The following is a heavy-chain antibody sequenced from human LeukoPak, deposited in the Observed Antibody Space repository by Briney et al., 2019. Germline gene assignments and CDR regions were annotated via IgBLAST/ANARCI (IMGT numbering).Heavy chain of an antibody. D-gene: IGHD1-7*01. CDR2: ISRTSESI. V-gene: IGHV3-21*01. CDR3: ARGATDTTRWFDP. CDR1: GFTSNAYS. Sequence: GGSLRLSCAASGFTSNAYSMSWVRQAPGKGLEWVSIISRTSESIFYADSVKGRFTISRDNAKNSLYLQMNGLRAEDTAAYYCARGATDTTRWFDPWGQGTLVTVSS. J-gene: IGHJ5*02.